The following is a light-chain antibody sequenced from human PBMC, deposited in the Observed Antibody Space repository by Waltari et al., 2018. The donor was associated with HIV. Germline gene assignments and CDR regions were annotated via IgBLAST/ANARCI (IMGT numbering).Light chain of an antibody. CDR3: AAWGDSLSSYV. V-gene: IGLV1-47*01. Sequence: QSVLTPPPSASGTPGPRVTLSCSGSSSTIGSNYVYWYQQLPGTAPKLLIYRNNQRPSGVPDRFSGSKSGTSASLAISGLRSEDEADYYCAAWGDSLSSYVFGTGTEVTVL. CDR1: SSTIGSNY. CDR2: RNN. J-gene: IGLJ1*01.